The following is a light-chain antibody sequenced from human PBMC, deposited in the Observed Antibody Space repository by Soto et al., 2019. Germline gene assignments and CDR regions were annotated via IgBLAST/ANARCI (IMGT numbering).Light chain of an antibody. V-gene: IGKV3-20*01. CDR3: QQYGTSPQT. J-gene: IGKJ1*01. CDR1: QSVISSS. Sequence: EIVLTQSPGTLSLSPGERATLSCGASQSVISSSLAWYQQKPGQAPRLLIYGASSRATGIPDRFSGSGSGTDFTLTISRLEPEDFALYFCQQYGTSPQTFGQGTKVEIK. CDR2: GAS.